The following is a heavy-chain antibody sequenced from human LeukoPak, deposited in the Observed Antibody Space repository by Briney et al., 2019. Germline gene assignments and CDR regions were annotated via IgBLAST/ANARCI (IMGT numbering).Heavy chain of an antibody. CDR3: ARHRPGERRFDP. CDR2: IYDNRIS. V-gene: IGHV4-61*01. Sequence: SETLSLTCTVSGDSVSSDSYTWTWIRQPPGKGLEWIGHIYDNRISNYNPSLKSRVMISADTSKNQFSLKLRSVTAADTAVYYCARHRPGERRFDPWGQGTLVTVSS. D-gene: IGHD3-16*01. J-gene: IGHJ5*02. CDR1: GDSVSSDSYT.